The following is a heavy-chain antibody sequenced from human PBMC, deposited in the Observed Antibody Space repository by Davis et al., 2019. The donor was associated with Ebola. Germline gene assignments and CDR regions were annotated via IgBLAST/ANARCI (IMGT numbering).Heavy chain of an antibody. CDR2: INPSGGST. V-gene: IGHV1-46*01. Sequence: ASVKVSCKASGYTFTSYYMHWVRQAPGQGLEWMGIINPSGGSTSYAQKFQGRVTITADESTSTAYMELSSLRSEDTAVYYCALRRDGYNWKPEDYWGQGTLVTVSS. CDR3: ALRRDGYNWKPEDY. J-gene: IGHJ4*02. CDR1: GYTFTSYY. D-gene: IGHD5-24*01.